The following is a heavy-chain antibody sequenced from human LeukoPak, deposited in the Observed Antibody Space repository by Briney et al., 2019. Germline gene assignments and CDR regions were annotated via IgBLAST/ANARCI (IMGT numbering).Heavy chain of an antibody. CDR2: INSARRSI. D-gene: IGHD3-22*01. V-gene: IGHV3-74*01. Sequence: GGSLRLSCAPSGLTLRRSWTHGVRQAPGQGMVWSSRINSARRSIRYADSVKGRLPISRDNAKNTLYLQMNSLRAENTAIYYCAIENYHDGSGYDCFDHWGQGTLVTASS. CDR1: GLTLRRSW. CDR3: AIENYHDGSGYDCFDH. J-gene: IGHJ4*02.